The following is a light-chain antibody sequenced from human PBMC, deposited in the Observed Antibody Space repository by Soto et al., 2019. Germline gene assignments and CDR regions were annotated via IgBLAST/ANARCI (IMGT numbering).Light chain of an antibody. CDR3: HQYGTSSLT. V-gene: IGKV3-20*01. J-gene: IGKJ4*01. CDR2: GAS. CDR1: QSISSSY. Sequence: AWTQSPGTMSLSPEEIATLSCRASQSISSSYLAWYQQRPGQAPRLLIHGASSRSTGIPHTFSGSGPGTDSLLTSSRLVTEEVTVYYCHQYGTSSLTFGEGTNVVIK.